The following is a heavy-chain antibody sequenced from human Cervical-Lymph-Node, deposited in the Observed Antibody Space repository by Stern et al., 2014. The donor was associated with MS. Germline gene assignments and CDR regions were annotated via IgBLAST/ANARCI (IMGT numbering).Heavy chain of an antibody. CDR3: AKDHPQRYDFWTGWADF. D-gene: IGHD3-3*01. Sequence: QVQLVESGGGVVQPGKSLRLSCATSGFDFNNFGVHWVRQAPGKGLEWLAFMSSDGSSIYYADSVQGRFTISRDTSKNTLYLQMNSLRGEDTAVYYCAKDHPQRYDFWTGWADFWGQGTLVTVSS. CDR2: MSSDGSSI. J-gene: IGHJ4*02. V-gene: IGHV3-30*18. CDR1: GFDFNNFG.